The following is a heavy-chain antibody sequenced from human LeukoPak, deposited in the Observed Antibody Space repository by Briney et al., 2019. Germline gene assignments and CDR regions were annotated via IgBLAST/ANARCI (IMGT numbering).Heavy chain of an antibody. CDR3: ANGEGDGYNPLYYFDY. D-gene: IGHD5-24*01. CDR2: ISGSGGST. J-gene: IGHJ4*02. Sequence: GGSLRLSCAASGFTVSSNYMSWVRQAPGKGLEWVSAISGSGGSTYYADSVKGRFTISRDNSKNTLYLQMNSLRAEDTAVYYCANGEGDGYNPLYYFDYWGQGTLVTVSS. CDR1: GFTVSSNY. V-gene: IGHV3-23*01.